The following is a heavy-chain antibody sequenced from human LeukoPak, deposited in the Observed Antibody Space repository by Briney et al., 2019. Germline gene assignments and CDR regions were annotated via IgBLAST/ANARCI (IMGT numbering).Heavy chain of an antibody. CDR2: ISASGGST. J-gene: IGHJ6*02. CDR3: AKDLGYSSSWNLSPYGMDV. Sequence: PGGSLRLSCEASGFTFRSYAMSWVRQAPGKGLEWVSGISASGGSTNYADSVKGRFTISRDKSKNTLSLQMNSLSVEDTAVYYCAKDLGYSSSWNLSPYGMDVWGQGTTVTVSS. D-gene: IGHD6-13*01. CDR1: GFTFRSYA. V-gene: IGHV3-23*01.